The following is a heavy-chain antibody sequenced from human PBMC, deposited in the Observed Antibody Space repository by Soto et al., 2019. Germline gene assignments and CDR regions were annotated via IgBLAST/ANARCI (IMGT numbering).Heavy chain of an antibody. CDR1: GGSISSSNW. CDR2: IYHSGST. D-gene: IGHD5-12*01. Sequence: QVQLQESGPGLVKPSGTLSLTCAVSGGSISSSNWWSWVRQPPGKGLEWIGEIYHSGSTNYNPSLKSRVTISVDKSKNQFSLKLSSVTAADTAVYYCARIHREYSGYDSESGHYFDYWGQGTLVTVSS. V-gene: IGHV4-4*02. CDR3: ARIHREYSGYDSESGHYFDY. J-gene: IGHJ4*02.